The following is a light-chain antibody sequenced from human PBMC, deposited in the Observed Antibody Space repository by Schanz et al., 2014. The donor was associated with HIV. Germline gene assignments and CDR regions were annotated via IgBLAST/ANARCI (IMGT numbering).Light chain of an antibody. CDR3: QQCDSYPYT. CDR2: QAS. Sequence: DIQMTQSPSTLSASVGDGVTITCRASQYISRWLAWYQQKPGQAPHLLIYQASTLQTGVSSRFSGSGSGTEFTLTISGLLPDDFATYYCQQCDSYPYTFGQGTKLDIK. V-gene: IGKV1-5*03. CDR1: QYISRW. J-gene: IGKJ2*01.